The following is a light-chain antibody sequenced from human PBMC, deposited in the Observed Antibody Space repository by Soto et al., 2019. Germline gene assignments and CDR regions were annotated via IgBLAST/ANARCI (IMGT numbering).Light chain of an antibody. J-gene: IGKJ4*01. Sequence: AIQMTQSPSSLSASVGGGVTITCRASQGIRSELGWYQQKPGKAPNLLIYTASSLQSGVPSRFSGSGSGTDFTLTISSLQPEDFATYYCIQDYNYPLTFGGGTKVDIK. CDR2: TAS. V-gene: IGKV1-6*01. CDR3: IQDYNYPLT. CDR1: QGIRSE.